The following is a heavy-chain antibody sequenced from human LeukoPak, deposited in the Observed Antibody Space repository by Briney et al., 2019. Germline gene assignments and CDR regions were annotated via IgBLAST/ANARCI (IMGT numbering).Heavy chain of an antibody. J-gene: IGHJ5*02. D-gene: IGHD6-19*01. CDR3: ARLEWLVRGDNNWFDP. V-gene: IGHV4-34*01. CDR1: GGSFSGYY. Sequence: SETLSLTCAVYGGSFSGYYWSWIRQPPGKGLEWIGEINHSGSTNYNPSLKSRVTISVDKSKNQFSLKLSSVTAADTAVYYCARLEWLVRGDNNWFDPWGQGTLVTVSS. CDR2: INHSGST.